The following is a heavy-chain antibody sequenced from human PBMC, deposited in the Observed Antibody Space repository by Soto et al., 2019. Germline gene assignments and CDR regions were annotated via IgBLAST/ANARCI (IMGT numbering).Heavy chain of an antibody. CDR1: GVSISNSSYY. J-gene: IGHJ4*02. CDR3: ARHGSN. Sequence: SETLSLTCTVSGVSISNSSYYWGWIRRPPGKGLEWIGTIYYSGITYYNPSLKSRVTISVDTSKNQFSLKLTSVTAADTAVYYCARHGSNWGQGTMVTVYS. V-gene: IGHV4-39*01. CDR2: IYYSGIT.